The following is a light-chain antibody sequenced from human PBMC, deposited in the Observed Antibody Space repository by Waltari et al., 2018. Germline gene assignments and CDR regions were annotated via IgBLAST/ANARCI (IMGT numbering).Light chain of an antibody. CDR2: WAS. CDR3: QQYYSPPPLFT. CDR1: QTLLDSSNNRNY. J-gene: IGKJ3*01. Sequence: DIVMTQSPDSLAVSLSERATINCKSSQTLLDSSNNRNYLAWYQQKPGQPPKLLIYWASSRESGVPDRFSGSGSGTDFTLTITSLQAEDVAVYYCQQYYSPPPLFTFGPGTKVDIK. V-gene: IGKV4-1*01.